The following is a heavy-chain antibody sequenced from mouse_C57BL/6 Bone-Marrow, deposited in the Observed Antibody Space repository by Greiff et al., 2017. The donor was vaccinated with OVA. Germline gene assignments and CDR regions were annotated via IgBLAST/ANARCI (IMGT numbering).Heavy chain of an antibody. CDR2: IYPRSGNT. CDR1: GYTFTSYG. CDR3: ARRGTTTDYAMDY. J-gene: IGHJ4*01. D-gene: IGHD1-1*01. Sequence: VHLVESGAELARPGASVKLSCKASGYTFTSYGISWVKQRTGQGLEWIGEIYPRSGNTYYNEKFKSKATLTVDTSSSTAYMQLSSLTSEDSAVYYCARRGTTTDYAMDYWGQGTSVTVSS. V-gene: IGHV1-81*01.